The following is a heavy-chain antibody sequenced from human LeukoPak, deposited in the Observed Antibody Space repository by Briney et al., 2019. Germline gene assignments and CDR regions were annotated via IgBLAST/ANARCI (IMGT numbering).Heavy chain of an antibody. Sequence: ASVKVSCKASGYTFTSYYMHWVRQAPGQGLEWMGIINPCGGSTSYAQKFQGRVTMTRDMSTSTVYMELSSLRSEDTAVYYCARDLVGDLGYCTNGVCHNKTDYWGQGTLVTVSS. CDR2: INPCGGST. D-gene: IGHD2-8*01. CDR3: ARDLVGDLGYCTNGVCHNKTDY. V-gene: IGHV1-46*01. J-gene: IGHJ4*02. CDR1: GYTFTSYY.